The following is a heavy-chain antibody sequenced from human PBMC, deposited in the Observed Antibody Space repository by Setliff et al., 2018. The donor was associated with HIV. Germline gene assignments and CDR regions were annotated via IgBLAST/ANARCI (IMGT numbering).Heavy chain of an antibody. CDR1: GFTFSSYW. V-gene: IGHV3-7*01. Sequence: GGSLRLSCAASGFTFSSYWMSWVRQAPGKGLEWVANIKQDGSEKYYLDSVRGRFTISRDNARVSLFLQMNSLRVEDTAVYYCARNIGWRLDYWGLGTLVTVSS. J-gene: IGHJ4*02. CDR3: ARNIGWRLDY. CDR2: IKQDGSEK. D-gene: IGHD6-19*01.